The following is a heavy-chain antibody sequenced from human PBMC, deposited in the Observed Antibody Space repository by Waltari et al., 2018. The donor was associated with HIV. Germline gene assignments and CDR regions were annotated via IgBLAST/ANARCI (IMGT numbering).Heavy chain of an antibody. CDR3: AKGGSHLTIFEAWFDS. CDR2: ISWNSGIT. V-gene: IGHV3-9*01. Sequence: EVQLVESGGGLVQPGRSLRLSCAASGFTFADYPMHCVRQSPGKGLEWVSGISWNSGITDYGDSVKGRFTISRDNAKNSLYLQMNSLTVEDTAFYYCAKGGSHLTIFEAWFDSWGQGTLVTVSS. J-gene: IGHJ5*01. CDR1: GFTFADYP. D-gene: IGHD3-3*01.